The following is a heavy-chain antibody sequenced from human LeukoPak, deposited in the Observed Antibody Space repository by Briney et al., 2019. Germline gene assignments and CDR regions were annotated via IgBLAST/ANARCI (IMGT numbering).Heavy chain of an antibody. CDR2: INHSGST. Sequence: SETLSLTCAVYGGSFSGYYWSWIRHPPGKGLEWIGEINHSGSTNYNPSLKSRVTISVDTSKNQFSLKLSSVTAADTAVYYCARAPRYYFDYWGQGTLVTVSS. CDR1: GGSFSGYY. CDR3: ARAPRYYFDY. D-gene: IGHD3-16*02. J-gene: IGHJ4*02. V-gene: IGHV4-34*01.